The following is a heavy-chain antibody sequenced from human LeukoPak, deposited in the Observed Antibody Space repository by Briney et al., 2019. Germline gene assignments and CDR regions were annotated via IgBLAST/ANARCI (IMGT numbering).Heavy chain of an antibody. Sequence: ASVKVSCKASGYTFTGYYMHWVRQAPGQGLEWMGWINPNSGGTNYAQKFQGRVTMTRDTSISTAYMELSRLRSDDTAVYYCARAXREXVVAAKYCFDYWGQGTLVTVSS. CDR2: INPNSGGT. CDR1: GYTFTGYY. CDR3: ARAXREXVVAAKYCFDY. J-gene: IGHJ4*02. V-gene: IGHV1-2*02. D-gene: IGHD2-15*01.